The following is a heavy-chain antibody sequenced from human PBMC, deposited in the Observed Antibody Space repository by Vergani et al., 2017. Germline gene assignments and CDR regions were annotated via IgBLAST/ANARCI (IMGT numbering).Heavy chain of an antibody. J-gene: IGHJ3*02. D-gene: IGHD2-2*01. CDR3: ARESRCSSTICLDAFDI. CDR2: IYSGGST. Sequence: EVQLVESGGGLIQPGGSLRLSCAASGFTVSSNYMSWVRQAPGKGLEWVSVIYSGGSTYYADSVKGRFTISSDNSKNTLYLQMNSLRAEATAVYYCARESRCSSTICLDAFDIWGQGTMVTVSS. CDR1: GFTVSSNY. V-gene: IGHV3-53*01.